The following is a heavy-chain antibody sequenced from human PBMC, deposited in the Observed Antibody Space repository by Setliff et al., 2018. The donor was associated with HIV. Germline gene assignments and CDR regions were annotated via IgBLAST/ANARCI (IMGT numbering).Heavy chain of an antibody. J-gene: IGHJ4*02. V-gene: IGHV4-39*02. D-gene: IGHD1-1*01. Sequence: SETLTLTCSVSGDSISSGSYFWGWIRQTPGKGLEWIGNIYYTGFAYYNPSLKSRVTISLDTSKTHFFLNLTSVTDADTAVYFCTREGRGDPAMATTRIDYWGQGKLVTVSS. CDR2: IYYTGFA. CDR3: TREGRGDPAMATTRIDY. CDR1: GDSISSGSYF.